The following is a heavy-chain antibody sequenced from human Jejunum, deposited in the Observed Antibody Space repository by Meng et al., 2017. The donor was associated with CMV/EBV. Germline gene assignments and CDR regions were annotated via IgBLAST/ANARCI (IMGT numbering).Heavy chain of an antibody. V-gene: IGHV1-69*12. D-gene: IGHD5-24*01. Sequence: QVQSMQSGAEVKEPGSSMKVSCKSSGGSVNNYAFNWVRQAPGQGLEWMGGIIAIFKTPNYAQKFQGRLTITADESTGTSYMELTSLTSEDTAVYYCARGFLNGYQPFDYWGQGTLVTVSS. CDR3: ARGFLNGYQPFDY. CDR1: GGSVNNYA. J-gene: IGHJ4*02. CDR2: IIAIFKTP.